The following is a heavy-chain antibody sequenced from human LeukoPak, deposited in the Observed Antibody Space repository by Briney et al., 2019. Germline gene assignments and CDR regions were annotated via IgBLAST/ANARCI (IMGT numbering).Heavy chain of an antibody. CDR1: GFIFSSYA. CDR2: ISGSGAST. CDR3: AKGTYYYDSSGYYYHPYFDY. D-gene: IGHD3-22*01. V-gene: IGHV3-23*01. J-gene: IGHJ4*02. Sequence: GGSLRLSCAASGFIFSSYAMSWVRRAPGKGLECVSAISGSGASTYYADSVKGRFTISRDNSKNTLYLQMNSLRAEDTAVYYCAKGTYYYDSSGYYYHPYFDYWGQGTLVTVSS.